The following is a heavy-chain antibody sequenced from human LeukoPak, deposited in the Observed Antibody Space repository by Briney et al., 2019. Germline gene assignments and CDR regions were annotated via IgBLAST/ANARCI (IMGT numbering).Heavy chain of an antibody. D-gene: IGHD6-19*01. J-gene: IGHJ5*02. CDR1: GFSFRNYW. V-gene: IGHV3-7*01. CDR2: IKPDGSEK. CDR3: ARDSGSGGP. Sequence: PGGSLRLSCVASGFSFRNYWMSWVRQAPGKGLEWVAHIKPDGSEKNYVDSVKGRFTLFRDDAKNSVYLQMNSLRVEDTGVYYCARDSGSGGPWGQGTPVTVSS.